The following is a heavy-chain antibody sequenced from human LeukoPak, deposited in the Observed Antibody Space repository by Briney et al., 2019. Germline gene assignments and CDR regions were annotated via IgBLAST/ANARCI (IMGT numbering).Heavy chain of an antibody. CDR2: ISSSSSTI. Sequence: QAGGSLRLSCAASGFTFSSYWMSWVRQAPGKGLEWVSYISSSSSTIYYADSVKGRFTISRDNAKNSLYLQLNSLRAEDTAVYYCARDLRQLGYWGQGTLVTVSS. D-gene: IGHD6-6*01. J-gene: IGHJ4*02. V-gene: IGHV3-48*01. CDR1: GFTFSSYW. CDR3: ARDLRQLGY.